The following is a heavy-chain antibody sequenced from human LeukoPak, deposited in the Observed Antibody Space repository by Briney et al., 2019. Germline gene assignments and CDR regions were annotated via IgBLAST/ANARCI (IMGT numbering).Heavy chain of an antibody. Sequence: PSETLSLTCAVYGGSFSGYYWSWIRQPPGKGLEWIGEINHSGSTNYNPSLKSRVTISADTSKNQFSLKLSSVTAADTAVYYCARGQGYNWNDFYYYYGMDVWGQGTTVTVSS. D-gene: IGHD1-20*01. V-gene: IGHV4-34*01. CDR3: ARGQGYNWNDFYYYYGMDV. CDR1: GGSFSGYY. CDR2: INHSGST. J-gene: IGHJ6*02.